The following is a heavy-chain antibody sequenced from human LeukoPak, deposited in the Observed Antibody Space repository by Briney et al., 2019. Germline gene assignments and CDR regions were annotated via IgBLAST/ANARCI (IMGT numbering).Heavy chain of an antibody. CDR3: AKLLGSWYYFDY. J-gene: IGHJ4*02. CDR2: ITSTGSYT. D-gene: IGHD6-13*01. V-gene: IGHV3-23*01. Sequence: PGGSLRLSCAASGFTFSSYNMNWVRQAPGKGLEWVSSITSTGSYTFYADSVKGRFTISRDNSKNTLYLQMNSLRAEDTAVYYCAKLLGSWYYFDYWGQGTLVTVSS. CDR1: GFTFSSYN.